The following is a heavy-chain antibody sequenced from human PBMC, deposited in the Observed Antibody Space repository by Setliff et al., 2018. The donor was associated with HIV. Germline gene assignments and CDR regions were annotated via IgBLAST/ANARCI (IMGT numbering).Heavy chain of an antibody. CDR2: ISYTGST. CDR1: GGSINRSNYY. J-gene: IGHJ4*02. CDR3: ARQTWEYYDTLTGYYRSPKNFDS. Sequence: PSETLSLTCTVSGGSINRSNYYWGWIRQPPGKGLEWTGTISYTGSTYYDPSLKSRVTISLDTSKNQFFLKLSSVTAPDTAIYYCARQTWEYYDTLTGYYRSPKNFDSWGQGTLVTVSS. V-gene: IGHV4-39*01. D-gene: IGHD3-9*01.